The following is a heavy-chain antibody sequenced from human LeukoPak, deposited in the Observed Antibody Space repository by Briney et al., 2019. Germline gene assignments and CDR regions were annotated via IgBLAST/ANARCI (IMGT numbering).Heavy chain of an antibody. CDR2: IYPGDSDT. Sequence: GESLQISCMGSGYSFTSYWIGWVRQMPGKGLEWMGIIYPGDSDTRYGPSFQGHVTISADKSIRTAYLQWSSLKASDTAMYYCARPGRGYSYGFDAFDIWGQGTMVTVSS. CDR1: GYSFTSYW. V-gene: IGHV5-51*01. CDR3: ARPGRGYSYGFDAFDI. J-gene: IGHJ3*02. D-gene: IGHD5-18*01.